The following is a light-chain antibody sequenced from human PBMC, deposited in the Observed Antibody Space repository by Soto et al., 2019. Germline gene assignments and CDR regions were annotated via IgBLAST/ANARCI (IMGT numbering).Light chain of an antibody. CDR2: RVS. V-gene: IGKV2-30*02. Sequence: DVVMTQSPLSLPVTLGQPASISCRSSQSLVHSDGNTYLNWFHQRPGQSPRRLIYRVSNRDSGVPDRFSGSGSGTDFTLKISRVEAEDVGVYYCMQGVHWPPTCGQGTRLEI. J-gene: IGKJ2*01. CDR1: QSLVHSDGNTY. CDR3: MQGVHWPPT.